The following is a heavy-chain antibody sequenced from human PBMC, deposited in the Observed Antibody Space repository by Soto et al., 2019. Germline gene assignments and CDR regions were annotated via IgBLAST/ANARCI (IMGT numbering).Heavy chain of an antibody. D-gene: IGHD3-10*01. V-gene: IGHV3-48*01. CDR3: ARLKYGSGSYLDY. J-gene: IGHJ4*02. CDR2: ISSSTSTI. CDR1: GFTFSHYS. Sequence: GGSLRLSCAASGFTFSHYSMNWVRQAPGKGLEWVSYISSSTSTIYYADSVKGRFTISRDNAKDSLFLQMNSLRAEDTAVYYCARLKYGSGSYLDYWGQGTLVTVSS.